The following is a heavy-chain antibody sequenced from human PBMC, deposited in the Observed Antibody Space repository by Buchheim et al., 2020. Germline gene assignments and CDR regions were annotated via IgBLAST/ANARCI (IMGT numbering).Heavy chain of an antibody. J-gene: IGHJ6*02. D-gene: IGHD3-10*01. V-gene: IGHV3-11*01. Sequence: QVQLVESGGGLVKPGGSLRLSCAASGFTFSDYYMSWIRQAPGKGLEWVSYISSSGSNIYYADSVKGRFTISWDKARHYLYLPMNSLRAEDTAVYYCARDRKLWFGELFSDYYYGMDVWGQGTT. CDR3: ARDRKLWFGELFSDYYYGMDV. CDR2: ISSSGSNI. CDR1: GFTFSDYY.